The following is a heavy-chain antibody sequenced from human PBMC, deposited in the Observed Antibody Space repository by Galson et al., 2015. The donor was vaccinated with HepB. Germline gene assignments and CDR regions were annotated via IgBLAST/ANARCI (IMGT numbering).Heavy chain of an antibody. D-gene: IGHD6-19*01. Sequence: SLRLSCAASGFTFSNYGMHWVRQAPGKGPEWVAVVSYGGKTKYYADSLRGRITISRDNSKNTLYLQMNSLRLDDTAVYYCAKEPNPYISGWYWEDWGQGTLVTVSS. CDR1: GFTFSNYG. J-gene: IGHJ4*02. CDR3: AKEPNPYISGWYWED. CDR2: VSYGGKTK. V-gene: IGHV3-30*18.